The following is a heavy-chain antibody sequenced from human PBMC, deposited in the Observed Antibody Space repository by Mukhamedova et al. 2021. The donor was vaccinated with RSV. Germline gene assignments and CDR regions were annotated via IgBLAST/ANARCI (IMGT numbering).Heavy chain of an antibody. CDR3: ARGGGRVSDEFFQD. J-gene: IGHJ1*01. V-gene: IGHV4-61*02. Sequence: GWIGRIYTSGSTTYNPSLKSRVTISADTSKNQFSLKLSSVTAADTAVSYCARGGGRVSDEFFQDWGLGTLVTVSS. CDR2: IYTSGST. D-gene: IGHD6-25*01.